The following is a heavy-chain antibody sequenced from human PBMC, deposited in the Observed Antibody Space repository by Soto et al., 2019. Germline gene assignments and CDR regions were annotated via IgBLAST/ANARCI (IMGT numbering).Heavy chain of an antibody. D-gene: IGHD2-2*01. CDR3: ARGPPGRGDIVVVPAAETNWFDP. V-gene: IGHV1-2*04. J-gene: IGHJ5*02. Sequence: ASVKVSWKASGYTFTGYYMHWVRQAPGQGLEWMGWINPNSGGTNYAQKFQGWVTMTRDTSISTAYMELSRLRSDDTAVYYCARGPPGRGDIVVVPAAETNWFDPWGQGTLVTVSS. CDR1: GYTFTGYY. CDR2: INPNSGGT.